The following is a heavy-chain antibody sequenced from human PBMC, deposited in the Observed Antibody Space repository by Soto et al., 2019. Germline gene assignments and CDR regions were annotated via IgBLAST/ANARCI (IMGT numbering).Heavy chain of an antibody. J-gene: IGHJ6*02. D-gene: IGHD6-6*01. V-gene: IGHV3-30-3*01. CDR2: ISYDGSNK. Sequence: GGSLRLSCAASGFTFSSYAMHWVRQAPGKGLEWVAVISYDGSNKYYADSVKGRFTISRDNSKNTLYLQMNSLRAEDTAVYYCARERSSSSSFYYYGMDVWGQGTTVTVSS. CDR1: GFTFSSYA. CDR3: ARERSSSSSFYYYGMDV.